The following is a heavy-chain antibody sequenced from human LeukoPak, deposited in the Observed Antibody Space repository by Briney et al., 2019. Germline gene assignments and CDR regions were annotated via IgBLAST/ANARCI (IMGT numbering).Heavy chain of an antibody. V-gene: IGHV3-20*04. CDR1: GFTFSSYG. D-gene: IGHD6-13*01. Sequence: GGTLRLSCAASGFTFSSYGVSWVRQAPGKGLEWVSGINWNGGSTGYADSVKGRFTISRDNAKNSLYLQMNSLRAEDTALYYCARDDSSSWYKDAFDIWGQGTMVTVSS. CDR2: INWNGGST. J-gene: IGHJ3*02. CDR3: ARDDSSSWYKDAFDI.